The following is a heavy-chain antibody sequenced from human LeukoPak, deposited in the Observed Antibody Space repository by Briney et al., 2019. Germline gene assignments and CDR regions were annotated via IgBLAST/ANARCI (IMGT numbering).Heavy chain of an antibody. Sequence: GGSLRLSCAASGFTFSSYSMNWVRQAPGKGLEWVSCISSSSSYTYYADSVKGRFTISRDNAKNSLYLQMNSLRAEDTAVYYCARGRYNWKGEGENWFDPWGQGTLVTVSA. D-gene: IGHD1-20*01. CDR2: ISSSSSYT. V-gene: IGHV3-21*01. CDR1: GFTFSSYS. CDR3: ARGRYNWKGEGENWFDP. J-gene: IGHJ5*02.